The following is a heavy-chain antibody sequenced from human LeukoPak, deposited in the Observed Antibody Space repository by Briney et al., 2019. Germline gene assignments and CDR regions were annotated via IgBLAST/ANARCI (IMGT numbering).Heavy chain of an antibody. CDR3: ARWGSYSSSSTFGY. D-gene: IGHD6-6*01. CDR2: IHYSGST. Sequence: SETLSLTCTVPGGSISSYYWSWIRQPPGKGLEWIGDIHYSGSTNYNPSLKSRVAISVDTSKNQFSLKLTSVTAADTAVYYCARWGSYSSSSTFGYWGQGTLVTVSS. V-gene: IGHV4-59*01. CDR1: GGSISSYY. J-gene: IGHJ4*02.